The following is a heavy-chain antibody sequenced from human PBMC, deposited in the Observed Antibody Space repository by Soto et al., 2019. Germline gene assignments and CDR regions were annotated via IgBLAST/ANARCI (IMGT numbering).Heavy chain of an antibody. V-gene: IGHV4-30-4*01. D-gene: IGHD4-17*01. CDR2: IYYSGST. CDR1: GGSISSGDYY. J-gene: IGHJ4*02. CDR3: ARSTRGYMTKMYDYGDQTDY. Sequence: QVQLQESGPGLVKPSQTLSLTCTVSGGSISSGDYYWSWIRQPPGKGLEWIGYIYYSGSTYYNPSLKSRVTISVDTSKNQFSLKLSSVTAADTAVYYCARSTRGYMTKMYDYGDQTDYWGQGTLGTVSS.